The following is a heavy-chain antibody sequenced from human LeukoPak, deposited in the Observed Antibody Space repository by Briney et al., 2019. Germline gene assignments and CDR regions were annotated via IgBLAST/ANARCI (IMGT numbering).Heavy chain of an antibody. V-gene: IGHV3-53*01. CDR3: ARYIVATITS. CDR2: IYSGGST. J-gene: IGHJ4*02. D-gene: IGHD5-12*01. Sequence: GGSLRLSCAASGFTVSSNYMSWVRRAPGKGLEWVSVIYSGGSTYYADSVKGRFTISRDNSKNTLYLQMNSLRAEDTAVYYCARYIVATITSWGQGTLVTVSS. CDR1: GFTVSSNY.